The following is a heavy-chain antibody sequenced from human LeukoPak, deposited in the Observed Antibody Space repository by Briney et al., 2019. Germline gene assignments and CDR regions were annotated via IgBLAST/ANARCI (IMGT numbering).Heavy chain of an antibody. CDR3: TTGGPHGDYVLDY. J-gene: IGHJ4*02. V-gene: IGHV3-15*01. Sequence: SGGSLRLSCAASGFTSSNAWMSWVRQAPGKGLEWVGRIKSKADGGTTDYAAPVKGRFTISRDDSKNTLYLQMNSLKTEDTAVYYCTTGGPHGDYVLDYWGQGTLVTVSS. CDR2: IKSKADGGTT. D-gene: IGHD4-17*01. CDR1: GFTSSNAW.